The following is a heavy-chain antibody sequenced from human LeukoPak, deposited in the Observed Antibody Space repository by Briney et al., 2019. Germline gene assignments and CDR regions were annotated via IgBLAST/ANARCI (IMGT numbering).Heavy chain of an antibody. CDR3: ARDRSKVTAYDDALDF. CDR2: ISDIGTTQ. J-gene: IGHJ3*01. D-gene: IGHD2-21*02. CDR1: GFTFRSYE. V-gene: IGHV3-48*03. Sequence: PGGSLRLSCAASGFTFRSYERNWVRQAPGKGLEWVSYISDIGTTQHYADSVKGRFIISRDNAKNSLYLQMNSLTAEDTAVYYCARDRSKVTAYDDALDFWGQGTMVIVSS.